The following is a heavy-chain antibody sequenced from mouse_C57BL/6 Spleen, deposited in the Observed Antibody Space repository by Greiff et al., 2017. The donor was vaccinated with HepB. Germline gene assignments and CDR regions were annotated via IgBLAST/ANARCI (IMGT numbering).Heavy chain of an antibody. V-gene: IGHV1-4*01. Sequence: VQLQQSGAELARPGASVTMSCKASGYTFTSYTMHWVKQRPGQGLEWIGYINPSGGYTKYNQKFKDKATLTADKSSSTAYMQLSSLTSEDAAVYDCAREGSSGYEDLAYWGQGTLVTVSA. J-gene: IGHJ3*01. D-gene: IGHD3-2*02. CDR1: GYTFTSYT. CDR3: AREGSSGYEDLAY. CDR2: INPSGGYT.